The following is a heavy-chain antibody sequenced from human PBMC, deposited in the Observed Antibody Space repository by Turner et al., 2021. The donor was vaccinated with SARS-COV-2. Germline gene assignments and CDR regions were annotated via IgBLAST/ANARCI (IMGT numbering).Heavy chain of an antibody. CDR2: SIPIFGTA. D-gene: IGHD6-13*01. V-gene: IGHV1-69*01. CDR1: GGTFSTYA. Sequence: QVQLVQSGAEVKKPGSSVKVSCNASGGTFSTYAITWVRQAPGQGLEWMGGSIPIFGTANYAQKFQGRVTITADESTSTAYMELSSLRSEDTAVYYCAGVGVGGSSWPKDFDYWGQGTLVTVSS. J-gene: IGHJ4*02. CDR3: AGVGVGGSSWPKDFDY.